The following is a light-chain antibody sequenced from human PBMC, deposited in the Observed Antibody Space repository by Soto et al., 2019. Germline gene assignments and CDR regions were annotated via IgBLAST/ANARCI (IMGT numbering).Light chain of an antibody. J-gene: IGLJ7*01. CDR3: CLYLGGTSV. CDR2: EVN. CDR1: SSDVGNYDS. Sequence: QSVLTQPPSASGSPGQSVTISCTGTSSDVGNYDSVSWYQHHPGKAPQAVIYEVNKRPSGVPDRFSGSKSGNTASLTVSGLQAEDEGDYYCCLYLGGTSVFGGGTQLTVL. V-gene: IGLV2-8*01.